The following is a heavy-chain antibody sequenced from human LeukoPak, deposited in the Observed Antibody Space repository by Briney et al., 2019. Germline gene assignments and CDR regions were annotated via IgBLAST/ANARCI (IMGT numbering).Heavy chain of an antibody. CDR2: INPNSGGT. J-gene: IGHJ2*01. V-gene: IGHV1-2*02. CDR3: ASSVPAEECFDL. CDR1: GYTFTGYY. Sequence: GASXXVSCKASGYTFTGYYMHWVRQAPGQGLEWMGWINPNSGGTNYAQKFQGRVTMTRDTSISTAYMEPSRLRSDDTAVYYCASSVPAEECFDLWGRGTLVTVSS. D-gene: IGHD2-2*01.